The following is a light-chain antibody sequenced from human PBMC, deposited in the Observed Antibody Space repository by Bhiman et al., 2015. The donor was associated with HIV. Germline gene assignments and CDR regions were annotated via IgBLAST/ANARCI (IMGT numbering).Light chain of an antibody. J-gene: IGLJ2*01. CDR3: QSYDTTIAVV. Sequence: QYALTQPASVSGSPGQSIAISCTGTSSDIGSYDLVSWYQQYPGKAPKLILYEVNKRPSGVSGRFSGSIDSSSNSASLTISGLKTEDEADYYCQSYDTTIAVVFGGGTKLTVL. V-gene: IGLV2-23*02. CDR2: EVN. CDR1: SSDIGSYDL.